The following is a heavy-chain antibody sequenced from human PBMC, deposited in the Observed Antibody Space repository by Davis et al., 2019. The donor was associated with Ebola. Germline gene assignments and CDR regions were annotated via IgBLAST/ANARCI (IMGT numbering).Heavy chain of an antibody. J-gene: IGHJ3*01. CDR2: ISRSGFPT. CDR1: GFTFSDYS. D-gene: IGHD1-1*01. Sequence: PGGSLRLSCEASGFTFSDYSMTWIRQAPGKPLQWVAYISRSGFPTYYADSVKGRFVVSRDNTKNSLYLQTDSLRVEDTGLYFCARDIGYKYDWRFDAFGLWGLGTRVIVS. CDR3: ARDIGYKYDWRFDAFGL. V-gene: IGHV3-11*04.